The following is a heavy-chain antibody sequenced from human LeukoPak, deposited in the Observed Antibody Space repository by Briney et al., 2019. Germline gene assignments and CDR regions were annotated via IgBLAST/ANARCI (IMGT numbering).Heavy chain of an antibody. CDR3: ATGLFGSGSYYFYFDY. V-gene: IGHV1-24*01. CDR1: GYTLTELS. J-gene: IGHJ4*02. CDR2: FDPEDGET. D-gene: IGHD3-10*01. Sequence: ASVNVSCKVSGYTLTELSMHWMRQAPGKGHEWMGGFDPEDGETIYAQKFQGRVTMTEDTSTDTAYMELSSLRSEDTAVYYCATGLFGSGSYYFYFDYWGQGTLVTVSS.